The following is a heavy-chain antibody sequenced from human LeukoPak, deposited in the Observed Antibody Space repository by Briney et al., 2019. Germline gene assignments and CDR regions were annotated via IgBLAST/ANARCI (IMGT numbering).Heavy chain of an antibody. J-gene: IGHJ6*02. CDR1: GYTFTSYG. Sequence: ASVKVSCKASGYTFTSYGISWVRQAPGQGLEWMGWISAYNGNTNYAQKLQGRVTMTTDTSTSTAYMELRSLRSDDTAVYYCARDVEDSSGYDYDRDYYYYGMDVWGQGTTVTVSS. CDR2: ISAYNGNT. CDR3: ARDVEDSSGYDYDRDYYYYGMDV. V-gene: IGHV1-18*01. D-gene: IGHD3-22*01.